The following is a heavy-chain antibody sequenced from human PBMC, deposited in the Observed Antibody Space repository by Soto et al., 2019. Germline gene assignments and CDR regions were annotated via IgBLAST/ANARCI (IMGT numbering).Heavy chain of an antibody. CDR2: IKQDGSEK. V-gene: IGHV3-7*01. CDR1: GFTFSSYW. Sequence: PGGSLRLSCAASGFTFSSYWMSWVRQAPGKGLEWVANIKQDGSEKYYADSVKGRFPISRDNSKNTLYLQMNSLRAEDTAVYYCARDTDLANGMDVWGQGTTVTVSS. CDR3: ARDTDLANGMDV. J-gene: IGHJ6*02.